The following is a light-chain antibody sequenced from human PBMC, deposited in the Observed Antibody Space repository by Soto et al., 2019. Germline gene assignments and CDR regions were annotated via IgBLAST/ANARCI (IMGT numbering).Light chain of an antibody. Sequence: DFQMTQSPSTLSASVGDRATITCRASQSISTWLAWYQQKPGKAPNLLIYDASSLESGVPSRFSGSGSGTEFTLTISSLQPDDFATYYCQQYNSYSPTFGQGTKVDIK. CDR1: QSISTW. J-gene: IGKJ1*01. CDR3: QQYNSYSPT. CDR2: DAS. V-gene: IGKV1-5*01.